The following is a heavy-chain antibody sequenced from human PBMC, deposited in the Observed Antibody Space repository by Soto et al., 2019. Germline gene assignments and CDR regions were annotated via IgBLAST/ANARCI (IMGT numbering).Heavy chain of an antibody. Sequence: GGSLRLSCAASGFTFSSYSMNWVRQAPGKGLEWVSSISSSSSYIYYADSVKGRFTISRDNAKNSLYLQMNSLRAEDTAVYYCAKVVAATSLLLDYWGQGTLVTVSS. V-gene: IGHV3-21*01. J-gene: IGHJ4*02. D-gene: IGHD2-15*01. CDR3: AKVVAATSLLLDY. CDR1: GFTFSSYS. CDR2: ISSSSSYI.